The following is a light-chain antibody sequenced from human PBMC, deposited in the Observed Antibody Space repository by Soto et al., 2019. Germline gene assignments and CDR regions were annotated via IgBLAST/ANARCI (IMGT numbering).Light chain of an antibody. J-gene: IGLJ1*01. Sequence: QSALTQPASVSGSPGQSITVSCTGTSGDVGVYDYVSWYQQHPGKAPKLIIYDVSNRPSGVSDRFSGSKSGNTASLTISGLQAEDAADYYCSSYTSSITLFVFGSGTKVTVL. CDR2: DVS. CDR1: SGDVGVYDY. CDR3: SSYTSSITLFV. V-gene: IGLV2-14*03.